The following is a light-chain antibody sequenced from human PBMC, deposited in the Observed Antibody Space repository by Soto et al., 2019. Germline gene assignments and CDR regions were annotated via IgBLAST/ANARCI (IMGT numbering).Light chain of an antibody. CDR2: RNN. CDR3: AAWDDSLSVVV. J-gene: IGLJ2*01. V-gene: IGLV1-47*01. CDR1: SFNIGSNY. Sequence: QLVLTQPPSASGTPGQRVTISCSGSSFNIGSNYVYWYQQLPGTAPKLLIYRNNQRPSGVPDRFSGSKSGTSASLAISGLRSEDETDYYCAAWDDSLSVVVFGGGTKLTVL.